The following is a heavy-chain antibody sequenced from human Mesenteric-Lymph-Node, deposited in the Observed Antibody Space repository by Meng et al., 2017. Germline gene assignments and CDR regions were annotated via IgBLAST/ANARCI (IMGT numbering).Heavy chain of an antibody. CDR2: IYYSGNT. J-gene: IGHJ4*02. Sequence: QVQLQESGPGLVRPSGTLSLTCTVSGGSVSSGSYYWTWIWQPPGKGLEWIGYIYYSGNTNYNPSLKSRVTISVDTSKNQFSLNLSSVTAADTAIYYCASWVGATKFDYWGQGTLVTVSS. D-gene: IGHD1-26*01. CDR3: ASWVGATKFDY. V-gene: IGHV4-61*01. CDR1: GGSVSSGSYY.